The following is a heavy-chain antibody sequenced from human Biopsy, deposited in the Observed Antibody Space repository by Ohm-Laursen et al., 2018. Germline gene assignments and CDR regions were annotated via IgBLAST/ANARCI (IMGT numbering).Heavy chain of an antibody. Sequence: SETLSLTCTVSDGSINSYYWNWIRQPPRKRLEWIGNIYYSGSTNFNPSLKSRVTISVDTSKNQFSLKLSSVTAADTAVYFCARGSSYGYDFDYWGQGTLVAVSS. J-gene: IGHJ4*02. D-gene: IGHD5-18*01. CDR1: DGSINSYY. V-gene: IGHV4-59*01. CDR2: IYYSGST. CDR3: ARGSSYGYDFDY.